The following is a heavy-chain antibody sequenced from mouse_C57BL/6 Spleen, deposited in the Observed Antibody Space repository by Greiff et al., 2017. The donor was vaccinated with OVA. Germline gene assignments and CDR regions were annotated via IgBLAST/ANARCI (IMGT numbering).Heavy chain of an antibody. CDR1: GYTFTSYW. V-gene: IGHV1-69*01. CDR3: ARGGTPHFDY. D-gene: IGHD3-3*01. CDR2: IDPSDSYT. J-gene: IGHJ2*01. Sequence: QVQLQQSGAELVMPGASVKLSCKASGYTFTSYWMHWVKQRPGQGLEWIGEIDPSDSYTNYNQKFKGKSTLTVDKSSSTAYMQLSSLTSEDSAVYYCARGGTPHFDYWGQGTTLTVSS.